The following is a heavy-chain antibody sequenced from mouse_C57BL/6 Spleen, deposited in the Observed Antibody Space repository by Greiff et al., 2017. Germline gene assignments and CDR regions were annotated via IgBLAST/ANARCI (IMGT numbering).Heavy chain of an antibody. Sequence: QVQLKQSGAELARPGASVKMSCKASGYTFTRYTMHWVKQRPGQGLEWIGYINPSSGYTKYNQKFKDKATLTADKSSSTAYMQLSSLTSEDSAVYYCARENYYGSPWFAYWGQGTLVTVSA. D-gene: IGHD1-1*01. CDR3: ARENYYGSPWFAY. J-gene: IGHJ3*01. CDR2: INPSSGYT. CDR1: GYTFTRYT. V-gene: IGHV1-4*01.